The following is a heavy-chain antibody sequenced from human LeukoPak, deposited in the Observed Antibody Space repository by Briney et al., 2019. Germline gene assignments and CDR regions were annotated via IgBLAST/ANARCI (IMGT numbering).Heavy chain of an antibody. CDR1: RYTFRNYT. D-gene: IGHD1-26*01. V-gene: IGHV3-48*04. J-gene: IGHJ6*03. CDR3: ASPANSAPEPYYYSYYLDV. Sequence: GGSLRLSCEVSRYTFRNYTMNWVRQTPEKGLEWVSNMRSSRSLISYTDSVKGGFTISRENAKNALYLQKQTVRGEDTPIYLCASPANSAPEPYYYSYYLDVWGKGTTVTDCS. CDR2: MRSSRSLI.